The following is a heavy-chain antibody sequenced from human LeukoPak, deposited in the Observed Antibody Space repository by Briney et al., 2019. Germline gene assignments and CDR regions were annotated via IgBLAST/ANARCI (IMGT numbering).Heavy chain of an antibody. CDR1: GFTFSSYG. CDR3: ARVLYYYYGMDV. CDR2: IWYDGSNK. J-gene: IGHJ6*02. Sequence: PGGSLRLSCAASGFTFSSYGMHWVRQAPGKGLEWVAVIWYDGSNKYYADSVKGRFTISRDNSKNTLYLQMNSLRAEDTAVYYCARVLYYYYGMDVWGQGTTVPVSS. D-gene: IGHD1-1*01. V-gene: IGHV3-33*01.